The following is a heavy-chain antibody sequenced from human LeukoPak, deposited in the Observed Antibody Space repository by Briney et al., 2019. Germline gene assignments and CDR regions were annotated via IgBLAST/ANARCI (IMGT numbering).Heavy chain of an antibody. J-gene: IGHJ4*02. CDR1: GSTFDDCA. V-gene: IGHV3-66*01. Sequence: GGSLRLSCAASGSTFDDCAMHWVRQAPGKGLEWVSLIYSGDGTYYADSVKGRFAISRDNSRNTLSLQMNSLRVDDTAVYYCARGFRSVTTWGYFDYWGQGALVTVSS. CDR3: ARGFRSVTTWGYFDY. D-gene: IGHD4-17*01. CDR2: IYSGDGT.